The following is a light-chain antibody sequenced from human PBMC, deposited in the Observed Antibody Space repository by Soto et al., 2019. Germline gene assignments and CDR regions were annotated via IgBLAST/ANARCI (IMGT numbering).Light chain of an antibody. Sequence: QSVLTQPPSASGSPGQSVTISCTGTSSDIGTYDYVSWYQHLPDKAPKLIIYEVSKRPSGVPDRFSGSKSGNTASLTVSGLQAEDEGDYYCCSYGGGDNFYVFGTGTKVT. V-gene: IGLV2-8*01. CDR2: EVS. CDR3: CSYGGGDNFYV. CDR1: SSDIGTYDY. J-gene: IGLJ1*01.